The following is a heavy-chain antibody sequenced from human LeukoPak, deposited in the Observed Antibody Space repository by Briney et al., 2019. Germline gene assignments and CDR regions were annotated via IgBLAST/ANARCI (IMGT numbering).Heavy chain of an antibody. J-gene: IGHJ4*02. CDR1: GFTFSDHY. Sequence: GGSLRLSCAASGFTFSDHYMGWVRQAPGKGLEWVSILYSDGSTYYADSVKGRFAISRDNSKDTLYLQMNSLRAEDTAVYYCAKDKYSSSTELDYWGQGTLVTVSS. D-gene: IGHD3-22*01. V-gene: IGHV3-53*01. CDR2: LYSDGST. CDR3: AKDKYSSSTELDY.